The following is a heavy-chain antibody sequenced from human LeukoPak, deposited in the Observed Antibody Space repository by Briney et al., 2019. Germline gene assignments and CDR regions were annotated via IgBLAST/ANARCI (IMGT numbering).Heavy chain of an antibody. CDR3: ARCGRGYDSSGYYSY. CDR1: GFTFSSCE. Sequence: GGSLRLSCAASGFTFSSCEMNWVRQAPGKGLEWVSYISSSGSTIYYADSVKGRFTISRDNAKNSLYLQMNSLRAEDTAIYYCARCGRGYDSSGYYSYWGQGTLVTVS. V-gene: IGHV3-48*03. D-gene: IGHD3-22*01. J-gene: IGHJ4*02. CDR2: ISSSGSTI.